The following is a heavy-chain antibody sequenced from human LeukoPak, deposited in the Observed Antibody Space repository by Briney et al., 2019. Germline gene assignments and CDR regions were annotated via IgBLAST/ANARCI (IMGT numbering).Heavy chain of an antibody. CDR1: GGSISPYY. D-gene: IGHD3-10*01. CDR3: ARDRVPYYYGSGSPNAFDI. Sequence: SETLSLTCTVSGGSISPYYWSWIRQTPGKGLEWIGYILYSGTTTNYNPSLKSRVTISVDTSKNQFSLKLSSVTAADTAVYYCARDRVPYYYGSGSPNAFDIWGQGTMVTVSS. V-gene: IGHV4-59*01. CDR2: ILYSGTT. J-gene: IGHJ3*02.